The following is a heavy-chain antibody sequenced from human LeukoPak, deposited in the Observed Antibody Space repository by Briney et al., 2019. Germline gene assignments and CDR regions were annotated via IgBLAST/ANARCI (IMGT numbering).Heavy chain of an antibody. Sequence: PSETLSLTCAVYGVSFSGYYWSWIRQPPGKGLEWIGEINHSGSTNYNPSLKSRVTISVNTSKNQFSLKLISVTAADTAVYYSARPYCSSTSCSGAFDLWGQGTLVTVSS. CDR2: INHSGST. CDR3: ARPYCSSTSCSGAFDL. V-gene: IGHV4-34*01. J-gene: IGHJ5*02. CDR1: GVSFSGYY. D-gene: IGHD2-2*01.